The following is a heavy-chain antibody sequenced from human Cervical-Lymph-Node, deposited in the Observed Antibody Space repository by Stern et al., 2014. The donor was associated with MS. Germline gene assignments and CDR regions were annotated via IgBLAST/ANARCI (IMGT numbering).Heavy chain of an antibody. J-gene: IGHJ4*02. CDR2: LSSDGNDK. CDR1: GFTFSSYA. Sequence: QVQLVESGGGVVQPGRSLRLSCAASGFTFSSYAMHWVRQAPGEGLEWVAGLSSDGNDKAYADSVKGRFTISRDTSKDTLYLQMDSLRAEDTAVYYCVRDRRGSLRNGFNLLGYWGQGILVTVSS. D-gene: IGHD5-24*01. V-gene: IGHV3-30*04. CDR3: VRDRRGSLRNGFNLLGY.